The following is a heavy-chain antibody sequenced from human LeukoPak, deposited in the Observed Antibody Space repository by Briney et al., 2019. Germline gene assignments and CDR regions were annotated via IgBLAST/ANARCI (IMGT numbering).Heavy chain of an antibody. V-gene: IGHV1-69*06. D-gene: IGHD6-19*01. J-gene: IGHJ4*02. CDR3: ASRRIAVAGAEGYFDY. Sequence: ASVKVSCKASGGTFTSYAISWVRQAPGQGLEWMGGIITIFGTANYAQKFQGRVTITADKSTSTAYMELSSLRSEDTAVYYCASRRIAVAGAEGYFDYWGQGTLVTVSS. CDR2: IITIFGTA. CDR1: GGTFTSYA.